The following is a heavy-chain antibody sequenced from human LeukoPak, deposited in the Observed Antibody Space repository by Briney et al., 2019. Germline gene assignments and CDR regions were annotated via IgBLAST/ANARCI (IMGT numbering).Heavy chain of an antibody. D-gene: IGHD3-22*01. V-gene: IGHV3-74*01. CDR3: ARAPSEIGGYYPEYFRH. J-gene: IGHJ1*01. CDR2: IKGDGNT. Sequence: GGSLRLSCAASGFTFSSYWMHWVRQAPGKGLVWVSRIKGDGNTNYADSVKGRFTITRDNAKNTVSLQMNSLRAEDTGVYYCARAPSEIGGYYPEYFRHWGQGTLVTVSS. CDR1: GFTFSSYW.